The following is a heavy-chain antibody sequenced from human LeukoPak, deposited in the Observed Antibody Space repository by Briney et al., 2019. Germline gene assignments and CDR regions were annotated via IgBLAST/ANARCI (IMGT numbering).Heavy chain of an antibody. J-gene: IGHJ4*02. CDR1: GGTFSSYA. D-gene: IGHD3-22*01. CDR2: ISAYNGNT. CDR3: AREVNYYDSSGPLDY. Sequence: ASVKVSCKASGGTFSSYAISWVRQAPGQGLEWMGWISAYNGNTNYAQKLQGRVTMTTDTSTSTAYMELRSLRSDDTAVYYCAREVNYYDSSGPLDYWGQGTLVTVSS. V-gene: IGHV1-18*01.